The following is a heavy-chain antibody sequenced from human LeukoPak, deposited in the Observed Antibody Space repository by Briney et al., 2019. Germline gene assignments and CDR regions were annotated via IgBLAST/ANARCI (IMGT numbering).Heavy chain of an antibody. V-gene: IGHV1-46*01. D-gene: IGHD1-26*01. CDR2: ISPSGGST. Sequence: ASVKVSCKAFGYTFTSNYMHWVRQAPGQGPEWMGVISPSGGSTTYAQKFQGRVTMTRNTSISTAYMELSSLRSEDTAVYYCARGVVGAPYYYYYMDVWGKGTTVTISS. CDR3: ARGVVGAPYYYYYMDV. J-gene: IGHJ6*03. CDR1: GYTFTSNY.